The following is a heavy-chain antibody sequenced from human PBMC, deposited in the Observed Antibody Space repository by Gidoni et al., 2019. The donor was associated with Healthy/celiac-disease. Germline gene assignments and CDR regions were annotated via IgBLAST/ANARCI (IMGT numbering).Heavy chain of an antibody. V-gene: IGHV3-23*01. D-gene: IGHD3-9*01. CDR1: GFLFSRNV. Sequence: EVLLLESGGGLVQPGGSLRLSCAASGFLFSRNVMSWVRQAPGKGLEWVSAISATDGSTYYADSVKGRFTISRDNSKNTLFLHMNSLRADDTALYYCAKDLDYDILTGYYTGPGLFDVWGQGTMVTVSS. J-gene: IGHJ3*01. CDR3: AKDLDYDILTGYYTGPGLFDV. CDR2: ISATDGST.